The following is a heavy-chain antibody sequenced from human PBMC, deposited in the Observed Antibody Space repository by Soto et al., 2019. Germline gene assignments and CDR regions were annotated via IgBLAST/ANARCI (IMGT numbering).Heavy chain of an antibody. J-gene: IGHJ4*02. CDR2: ISANNGNT. D-gene: IGHD1-26*01. V-gene: IGHV1-18*01. CDR3: ARSGVWEPRDY. Sequence: QVQLVQSGAEVKKPGASVKVSCKASGYTFTSYGISCVRQAPEQGLERMGWISANNGNTNYAQKRQGRVTMTTDTSTNTAEMELRSLRSDDTAVDYWARSGVWEPRDYWGQGTLVTVSS. CDR1: GYTFTSYG.